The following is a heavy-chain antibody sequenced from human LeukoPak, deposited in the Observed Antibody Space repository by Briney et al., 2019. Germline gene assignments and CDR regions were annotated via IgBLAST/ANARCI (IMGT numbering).Heavy chain of an antibody. CDR2: ISSSGLTI. CDR3: AGARLYLDD. J-gene: IGHJ4*02. V-gene: IGHV3-11*04. Sequence: PGGSLRLSCAASGFIFSDYYMIWIRQAPGKGLEWVAYISSSGLTIYYADSVKGRFTISRDNAKSSLYLQVNSLRAEDTAVYYCAGARLYLDDWGQGTLVTVSS. CDR1: GFIFSDYY.